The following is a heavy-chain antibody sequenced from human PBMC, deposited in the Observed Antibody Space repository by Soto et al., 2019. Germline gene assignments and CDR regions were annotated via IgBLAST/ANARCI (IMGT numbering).Heavy chain of an antibody. CDR2: ISSSGSTI. D-gene: IGHD3-22*01. J-gene: IGHJ5*02. CDR3: ARDYYDSSGYYNNWFDP. Sequence: GGSLRLSCAASGFTFSSYEMNWVRQAPGKGLEWVSYISSSGSTIYYADSVKGRFTISRDNAKNSLYLQMNSLRAEDTAVYYCARDYYDSSGYYNNWFDPWGQGTLVTVSS. V-gene: IGHV3-48*03. CDR1: GFTFSSYE.